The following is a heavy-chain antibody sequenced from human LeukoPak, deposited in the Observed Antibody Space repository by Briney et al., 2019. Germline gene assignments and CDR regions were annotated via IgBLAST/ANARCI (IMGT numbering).Heavy chain of an antibody. V-gene: IGHV4-31*03. CDR3: ARLRPSITNIGGYFDS. Sequence: SETLSLTCTVSGGSISSGGYYWSWIRQHPGTGLEWIGYIYYSGSTYYNPSLKSRVTISVDTSKNQFSLKLSSVTAADTAVYFCARLRPSITNIGGYFDSWGQGTLVTVSS. CDR1: GGSISSGGYY. CDR2: IYYSGST. D-gene: IGHD3-10*01. J-gene: IGHJ4*02.